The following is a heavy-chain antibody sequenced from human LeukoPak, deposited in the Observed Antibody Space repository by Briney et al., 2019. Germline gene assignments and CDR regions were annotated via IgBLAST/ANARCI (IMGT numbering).Heavy chain of an antibody. CDR3: ARTVVITSTADYFDH. CDR2: LYSGGSA. J-gene: IGHJ4*02. V-gene: IGHV3-53*01. CDR1: GFSVSSNY. D-gene: IGHD4/OR15-4a*01. Sequence: GGSLRLSCAASGFSVSSNYMIWVRQAPGKGLEWVAVLYSGGSAYYAESVKGRFTISRDNSKNTLYLQMNGLRVEDTAVYYCARTVVITSTADYFDHWGQGTLVTVSS.